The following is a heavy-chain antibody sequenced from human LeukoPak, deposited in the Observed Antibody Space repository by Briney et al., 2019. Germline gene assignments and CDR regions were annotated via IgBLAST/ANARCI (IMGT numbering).Heavy chain of an antibody. CDR2: IKQDGTVQ. CDR1: GFALSAYW. V-gene: IGHV3-7*01. D-gene: IGHD2-21*02. CDR3: ARDYTATGAMDV. Sequence: GGSLRLSCAASGFALSAYWMNWVRQAPGKGLQWLANIKQDGTVQHYVDSVKGRFTISRDNAKNSLFLQMNSLRAEDAALYYCARDYTATGAMDVWGQGTTVTVS. J-gene: IGHJ6*02.